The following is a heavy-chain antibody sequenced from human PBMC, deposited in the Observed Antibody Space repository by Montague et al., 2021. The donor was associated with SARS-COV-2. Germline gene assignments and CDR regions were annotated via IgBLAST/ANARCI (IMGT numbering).Heavy chain of an antibody. CDR1: GFTFSSYA. J-gene: IGHJ4*02. D-gene: IGHD3-3*01. V-gene: IGHV3-23*01. Sequence: SLRLSCAASGFTFSSYAMSWVRQAPGKGLEWVSAISGSGGSTYYADSVKGRFTISRDNSKNTLYLQMNSLRAEDTAVYYCATSRFLEWLFTMDGTFDYWGQGTRVTVSS. CDR3: ATSRFLEWLFTMDGTFDY. CDR2: ISGSGGST.